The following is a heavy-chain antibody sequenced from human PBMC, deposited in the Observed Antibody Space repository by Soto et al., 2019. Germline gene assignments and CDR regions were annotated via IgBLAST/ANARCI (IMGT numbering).Heavy chain of an antibody. J-gene: IGHJ3*02. D-gene: IGHD1-26*01. CDR1: GFTLSKYA. CDR2: ISGSGGST. Sequence: EVQLLESGGGLVQPGGSLRLSCAASGFTLSKYAMSWVRQAPGKGLEWVSGISGSGGSTYSADSVKGRSTISRDKSKNTLYLQENGLRAEDTDIYDCAKYFRGASEGGAFDIWGQGTMVTASS. CDR3: AKYFRGASEGGAFDI. V-gene: IGHV3-23*01.